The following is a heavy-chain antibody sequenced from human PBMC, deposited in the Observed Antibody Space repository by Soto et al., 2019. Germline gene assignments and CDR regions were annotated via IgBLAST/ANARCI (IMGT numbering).Heavy chain of an antibody. Sequence: ASVKVSCKASGYTFTTYGVAWVRQAPGQGLEWLGWISGYTSKTNYTRKLQGRVTLTADTSTSTAYMELRSLRPDDTAVYYCARDTNMGYCSGGSCSWFDPWGQGTLVTVSS. V-gene: IGHV1-18*04. D-gene: IGHD2-15*01. CDR2: ISGYTSKT. CDR3: ARDTNMGYCSGGSCSWFDP. J-gene: IGHJ5*02. CDR1: GYTFTTYG.